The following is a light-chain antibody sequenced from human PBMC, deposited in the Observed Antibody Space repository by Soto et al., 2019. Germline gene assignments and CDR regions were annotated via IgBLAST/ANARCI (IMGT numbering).Light chain of an antibody. J-gene: IGLJ2*01. CDR1: SSNIGSNY. V-gene: IGLV1-47*01. Sequence: QSVLTQPPSASGTPGQRVTISCSGSSSNIGSNYVYWYQQFPGSAPKLRIYRNDQRPSGVPDRFSGSKSGTSASLAISGPRSEDEADYYCAAWDDSLSAVVFGGGPKLTVL. CDR2: RND. CDR3: AAWDDSLSAVV.